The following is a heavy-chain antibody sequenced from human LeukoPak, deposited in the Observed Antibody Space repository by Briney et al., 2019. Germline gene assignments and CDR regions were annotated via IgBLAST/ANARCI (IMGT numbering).Heavy chain of an antibody. J-gene: IGHJ3*02. CDR1: GGSFRGYY. CDR3: ARGEDCSSTSCYTDDAFDI. D-gene: IGHD2-2*02. V-gene: IGHV4-34*01. Sequence: SETLSLTCAVYGGSFRGYYWSWIRQPPGKGLEWIGEINHSGSTNYNPSLKSRVTISVDTSKNQFSLKLSSVTAADTAVYYCARGEDCSSTSCYTDDAFDIWGQGTMVTVSS. CDR2: INHSGST.